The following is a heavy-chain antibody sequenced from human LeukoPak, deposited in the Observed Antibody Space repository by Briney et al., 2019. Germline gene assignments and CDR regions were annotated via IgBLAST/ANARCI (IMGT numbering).Heavy chain of an antibody. CDR1: GASISSGGYY. CDR3: ALGYCGGGSCYAREYFQH. J-gene: IGHJ1*01. Sequence: PSETLSLTCTVSGASISSGGYYWTWIRLHPGKGLEWIGYIYYSGSTYYNPSLKSRVTISVDTSKNQFSLQLSSVTAADTAVYYCALGYCGGGSCYAREYFQHWGQGTLVTVSS. CDR2: IYYSGST. V-gene: IGHV4-31*03. D-gene: IGHD2-15*01.